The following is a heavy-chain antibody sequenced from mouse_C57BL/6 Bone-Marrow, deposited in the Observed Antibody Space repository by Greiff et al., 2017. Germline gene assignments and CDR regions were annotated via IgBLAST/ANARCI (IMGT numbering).Heavy chain of an antibody. J-gene: IGHJ2*01. Sequence: QVQLQQPGAELVKPGASVKLSCKASGYTFTSYWMHWVKQRPGRGLEWIGRIDPNRGGTKYNEKFKSKATLTVDKPSSTAYMQLSRVTSEDSAVYYCARGASSGCDYWGQGTTLTVSS. CDR3: ARGASSGCDY. CDR2: IDPNRGGT. D-gene: IGHD3-2*02. V-gene: IGHV1-72*01. CDR1: GYTFTSYW.